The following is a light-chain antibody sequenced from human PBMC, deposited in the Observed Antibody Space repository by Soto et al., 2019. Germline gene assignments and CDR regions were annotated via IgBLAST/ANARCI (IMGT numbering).Light chain of an antibody. J-gene: IGKJ1*01. CDR3: QHSYSTCTWT. Sequence: DIQMTQSPSSLSASVGEGGTITCRASQSISSDLNWYQQKPVKAPKLLIYAASSLQSGVPSRFSGSGSGTDFTLTISSRQPYDFATYYCQHSYSTCTWTFGQGTKVDIK. CDR1: QSISSD. V-gene: IGKV1-39*01. CDR2: AAS.